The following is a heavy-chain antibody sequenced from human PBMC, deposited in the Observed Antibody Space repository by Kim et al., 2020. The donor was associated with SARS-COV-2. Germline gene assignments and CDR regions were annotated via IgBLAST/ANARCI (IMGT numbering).Heavy chain of an antibody. Sequence: SETLSLTCAVYGGSFSGYYWSWIRQPPGKGLEWIGEINHSGSTNYNPSLKSRVTISVDTSKNQFSLKLSSVTAADTAVYYCARGCSSCGWPGNTANDYWGQGTLVTVSS. J-gene: IGHJ4*02. V-gene: IGHV4-34*01. CDR2: INHSGST. CDR1: GGSFSGYY. D-gene: IGHD6-19*01. CDR3: ARGCSSCGWPGNTANDY.